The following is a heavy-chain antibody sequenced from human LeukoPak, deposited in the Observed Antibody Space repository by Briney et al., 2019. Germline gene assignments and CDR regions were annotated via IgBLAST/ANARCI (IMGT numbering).Heavy chain of an antibody. CDR3: ARARYSEGAFDI. Sequence: GGSLRLSCAASGFTFSSYSMNWVRQAPGKGLEWVSSISSSSSYIYYADSVKGRFTISRDNAKNSLYLQMNSLRAEDTAVYYCARARYSEGAFDIWGQGTMVTVSS. D-gene: IGHD6-13*01. CDR1: GFTFSSYS. J-gene: IGHJ3*02. V-gene: IGHV3-21*01. CDR2: ISSSSSYI.